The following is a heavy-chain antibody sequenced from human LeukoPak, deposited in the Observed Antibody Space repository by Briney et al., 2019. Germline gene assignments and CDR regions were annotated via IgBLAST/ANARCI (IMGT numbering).Heavy chain of an antibody. J-gene: IGHJ3*02. CDR1: GGSITSGSYH. CDR3: ARVVIMHHAFDI. CDR2: IYSSGNT. V-gene: IGHV4-61*02. D-gene: IGHD3-3*01. Sequence: SETLSLTCTVSGGSITSGSYHWSWIRQPAGKELEWIGRIYSSGNTNYNPSLKSRPTISVDTSKNQFSLKLSSLTAADTAVYYCARVVIMHHAFDIWGQGTMVTVSS.